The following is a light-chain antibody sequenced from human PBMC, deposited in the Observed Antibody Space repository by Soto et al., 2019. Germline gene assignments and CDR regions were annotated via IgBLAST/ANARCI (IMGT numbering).Light chain of an antibody. V-gene: IGKV3-20*01. J-gene: IGKJ3*01. CDR2: GAS. Sequence: EIVLTQSPGTLSLSPGERATLSCRASQSVSSSYLAWYQQKPGQAPRLLIYGASHRATGIPDRFSVSGSGPDFTLIISRLEPEDFAVYDCQQYGSSPLFIFGPGTKVDIK. CDR1: QSVSSSY. CDR3: QQYGSSPLFI.